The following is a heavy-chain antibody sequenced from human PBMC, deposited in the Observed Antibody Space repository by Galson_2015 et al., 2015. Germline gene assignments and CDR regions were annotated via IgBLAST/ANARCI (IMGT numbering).Heavy chain of an antibody. D-gene: IGHD3-16*01. CDR2: LYYGGST. CDR1: GGSISSSY. CDR3: AKDPGGAGWFDP. V-gene: IGHV4-59*01. J-gene: IGHJ5*02. Sequence: ETLSLTCTVSGGSISSSYWRWIRQPPGQGLEWIGHLYYGGSTNYNSSLKSRVTISLDTSKSQFSLKLSSVTAADTAVYYCAKDPGGAGWFDPWGQGTLVTVSS.